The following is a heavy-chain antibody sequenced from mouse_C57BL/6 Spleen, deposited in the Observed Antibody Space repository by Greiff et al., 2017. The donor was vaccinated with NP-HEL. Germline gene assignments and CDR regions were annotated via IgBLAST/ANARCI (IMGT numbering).Heavy chain of an antibody. Sequence: QVQLQQSGPELVKPGASVKISCKASGYAFSSSWLNWVKQRPGKGLEWIGRIYPGDGDTNYNGKFKGKATLTADKSSSTAYMQLSSLTSEDSAVYFCARYDTGPYYYAMDYWGQGTSVTVSS. CDR2: IYPGDGDT. D-gene: IGHD2-3*01. CDR1: GYAFSSSW. CDR3: ARYDTGPYYYAMDY. V-gene: IGHV1-82*01. J-gene: IGHJ4*01.